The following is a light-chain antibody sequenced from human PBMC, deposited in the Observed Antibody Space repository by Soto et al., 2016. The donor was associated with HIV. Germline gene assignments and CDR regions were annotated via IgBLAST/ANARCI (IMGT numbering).Light chain of an antibody. J-gene: IGKJ1*01. CDR2: GVS. CDR1: QGINTY. Sequence: DIQMTQSPSSLSASVGDSVTITCRASQGINTYIAWFQQKFGKAPKSLIYGVSSLQSGVPSKFSGNGSETDFTLTINNLQPEDSATYYCQHYNSYPRAFGQGTKVEIK. V-gene: IGKV1-16*02. CDR3: QHYNSYPRA.